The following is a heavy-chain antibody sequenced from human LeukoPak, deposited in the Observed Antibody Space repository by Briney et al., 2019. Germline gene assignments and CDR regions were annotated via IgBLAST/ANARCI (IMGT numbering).Heavy chain of an antibody. V-gene: IGHV3-23*01. Sequence: QAGGSLRLSCAASGFTFSSYATSWVRQAPGKGLEWVSAISGSGGSTYYADSVKGRFTISRDNSKNTLYLQMNSLRAEDTAVYYCAKKSSSWHNSLDYWGQGTLVTVSS. CDR2: ISGSGGST. CDR1: GFTFSSYA. J-gene: IGHJ4*02. CDR3: AKKSSSWHNSLDY. D-gene: IGHD6-13*01.